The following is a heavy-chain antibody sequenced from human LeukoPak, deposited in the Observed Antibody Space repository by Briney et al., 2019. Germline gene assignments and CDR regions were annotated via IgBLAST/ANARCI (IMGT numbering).Heavy chain of an antibody. CDR1: GYTLTELS. V-gene: IGHV1-24*01. CDR2: FDPEDGET. CDR3: RPYHYDSSGYLDY. Sequence: ASVKVSCKVSGYTLTELSMHWVRQAPGKGLEWMGGFDPEDGETIYAQKFQGRVTMTEDTSTDTAYMELSSLRSEDTAVYYCRPYHYDSSGYLDYWGQGTLVTASS. D-gene: IGHD3-22*01. J-gene: IGHJ4*02.